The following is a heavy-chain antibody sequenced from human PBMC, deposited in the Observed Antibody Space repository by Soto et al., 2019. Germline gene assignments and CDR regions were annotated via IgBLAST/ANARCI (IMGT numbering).Heavy chain of an antibody. J-gene: IGHJ6*03. Sequence: SEILSLTCAVYGGSFSGYYWSWIRQPPGKGLEWIGEINHSGSTNYKPSLKSRVTISLDTSKNQFSLKLSSVTAADTAVYYCARGRGGDYYASGSYLIQSDYYYYYMDVWDKGTTVNVSS. V-gene: IGHV4-34*01. D-gene: IGHD3-10*01. CDR2: INHSGST. CDR1: GGSFSGYY. CDR3: ARGRGGDYYASGSYLIQSDYYYYYMDV.